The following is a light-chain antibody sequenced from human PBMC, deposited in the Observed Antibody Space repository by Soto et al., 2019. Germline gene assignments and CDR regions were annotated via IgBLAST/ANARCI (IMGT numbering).Light chain of an antibody. CDR3: AAWDDSLNGSYV. J-gene: IGLJ1*01. CDR1: RSNIGSNT. V-gene: IGLV1-44*01. CDR2: SNN. Sequence: QSVLTQPPSTSGTPGQRVTISCSGSRSNIGSNTVTWYQQLPGTAPKLLIYSNNQRPSGGPDRSSGSKSGTSASLAISWHQSEDEADYYCAAWDDSLNGSYVFGTGTKVTVL.